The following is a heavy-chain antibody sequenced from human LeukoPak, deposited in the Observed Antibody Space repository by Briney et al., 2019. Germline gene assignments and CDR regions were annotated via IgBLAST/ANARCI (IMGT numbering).Heavy chain of an antibody. Sequence: PGGSLGLSCAASGFTFSSYGMHWVRQAPGKGLEWVAVISYDGSNKYYADSVKGRFTISRDNSKNTLYLQMNSLRAEDTAVYYCAKDHSSSWYYFDYWGQGTLVTVSS. CDR1: GFTFSSYG. V-gene: IGHV3-30*18. D-gene: IGHD6-13*01. CDR3: AKDHSSSWYYFDY. CDR2: ISYDGSNK. J-gene: IGHJ4*02.